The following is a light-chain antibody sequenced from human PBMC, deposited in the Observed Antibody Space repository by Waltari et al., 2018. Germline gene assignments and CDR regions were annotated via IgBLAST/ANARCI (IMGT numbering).Light chain of an antibody. Sequence: DIQMTQSPSSLSASIGDRVTITCRASQSINPYLCWYQQKPGQAPKLLIYAASTLDDGIPSRFSGSGSGTEFTLTISSLQPEDFATYYCQQIHSLPTTFGQGTKL. V-gene: IGKV1-39*01. CDR3: QQIHSLPTT. J-gene: IGKJ2*01. CDR1: QSINPY. CDR2: AAS.